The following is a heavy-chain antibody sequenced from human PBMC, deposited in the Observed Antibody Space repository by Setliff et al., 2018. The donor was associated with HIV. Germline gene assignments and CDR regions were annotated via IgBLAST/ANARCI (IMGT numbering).Heavy chain of an antibody. D-gene: IGHD3-9*01. CDR2: INSNNGGT. Sequence: ASVKVSCKTSGYTFTAYYIHWVRQAPGQGLEWMGWINSNNGGTKYAQNFQGRVTMTRDTSITTAYMELSRLRSDDTAVYYCARDLTGDLFFDYWGQGTLVTVSS. CDR1: GYTFTAYY. J-gene: IGHJ4*02. CDR3: ARDLTGDLFFDY. V-gene: IGHV1-2*02.